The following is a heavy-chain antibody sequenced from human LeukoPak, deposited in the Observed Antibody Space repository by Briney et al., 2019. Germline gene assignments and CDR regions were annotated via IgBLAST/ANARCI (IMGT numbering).Heavy chain of an antibody. V-gene: IGHV4-59*01. D-gene: IGHD6-19*01. CDR2: IYYSGST. Sequence: SETLSLTCTVAGGSISSYYWSWIRQPPGKGLEWIGYIYYSGSTNYNPSLKSRVTISVDTSKNQFSLKLSSVTAADTAVYYCARGRAVAGREYFDYWGQGTLVTVSS. CDR1: GGSISSYY. J-gene: IGHJ4*02. CDR3: ARGRAVAGREYFDY.